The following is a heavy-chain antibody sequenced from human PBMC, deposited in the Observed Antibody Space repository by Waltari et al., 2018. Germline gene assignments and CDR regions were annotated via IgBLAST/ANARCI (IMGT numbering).Heavy chain of an antibody. D-gene: IGHD2-15*01. CDR3: AGKETVVAAKGVYYYGMDV. CDR1: GATFSSYA. Sequence: VQLVQSGAEVKKPGSPVKVSCKASGATFSSYAISWVRQAPGQGLEWMGRVVPIVGRASYGQKVQGRVTMTADKSTSTAYMELSSLRSEDMAVYYRAGKETVVAAKGVYYYGMDVWGQGTTVTVSS. V-gene: IGHV1-69*02. J-gene: IGHJ6*02. CDR2: VVPIVGRA.